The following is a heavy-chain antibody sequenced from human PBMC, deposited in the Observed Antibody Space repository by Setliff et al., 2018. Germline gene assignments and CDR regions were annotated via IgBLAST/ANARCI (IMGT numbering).Heavy chain of an antibody. CDR2: INGDGTIT. V-gene: IGHV3-74*01. D-gene: IGHD7-27*01. CDR3: ASIDWGENFYNMDV. J-gene: IGHJ4*02. Sequence: GGSLRLSCGASGFTFSKYWMYWVRQVPGKGLVWVSRINGDGTITNYADSVKGRFTIFRDNAKNTLYLQMNSLRGEDTAVYFCASIDWGENFYNMDVWGQGTLVTVSS. CDR1: GFTFSKYW.